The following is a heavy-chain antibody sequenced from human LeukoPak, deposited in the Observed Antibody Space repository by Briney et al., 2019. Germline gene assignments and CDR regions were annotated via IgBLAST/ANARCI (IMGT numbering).Heavy chain of an antibody. CDR1: GGSSSGYY. J-gene: IGHJ6*03. CDR3: ARARSCYPIYYYYYYMDV. CDR2: IKHSGGT. Sequence: SETLSLTCAVYGGSSSGYYWSWIRQPPGKWLEWNGVIKHSGGTNYNPSRKSRSTIPVDTPKNHFSLKLSSVTAADTAVYYCARARSCYPIYYYYYYMDVWGKGTTVTVSS. D-gene: IGHD2-15*01. V-gene: IGHV4-34*01.